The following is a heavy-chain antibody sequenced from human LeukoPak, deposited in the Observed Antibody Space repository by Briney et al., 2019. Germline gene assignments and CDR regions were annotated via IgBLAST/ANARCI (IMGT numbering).Heavy chain of an antibody. CDR3: ARVGNIVVGDYYYMDV. D-gene: IGHD2-2*01. V-gene: IGHV4-4*07. CDR2: IYTSGST. CDR1: GGSISSYY. J-gene: IGHJ6*03. Sequence: SETLSLTCTVSGGSISSYYWSWIRQPAGKGLEWIGRIYTSGSTNYNPSLKSRVTMSVDTSKNQLSLKLSSVTAADTAVYYCARVGNIVVGDYYYMDVWGKGTTVTVSS.